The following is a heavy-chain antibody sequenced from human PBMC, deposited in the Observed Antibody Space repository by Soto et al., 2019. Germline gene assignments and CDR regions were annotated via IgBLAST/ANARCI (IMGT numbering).Heavy chain of an antibody. CDR2: IIPILGIA. Sequence: QVQLVQSGAEVKKPGSSVKVSCKASGGTFSSYTISWVRQAPGQGLEWMGRIIPILGIANYAQKCQGRVTITADKSTSTAYMELSSLRSEDTAVYYCAREGGGYNRSPYFDYWGQGTLVTVSS. CDR3: AREGGGYNRSPYFDY. CDR1: GGTFSSYT. V-gene: IGHV1-69*08. D-gene: IGHD5-12*01. J-gene: IGHJ4*02.